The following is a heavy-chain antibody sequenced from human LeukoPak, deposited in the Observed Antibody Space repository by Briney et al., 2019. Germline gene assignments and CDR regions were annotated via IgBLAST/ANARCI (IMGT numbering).Heavy chain of an antibody. J-gene: IGHJ4*02. D-gene: IGHD2-2*01. Sequence: PGRSLRLSCAASGFTFSSYGMHWVRQAPGKGLEWVAVISYDGSYEYLAESVKGRFTISRDDSKNTLYLQINSLRAEDTAMYYCAKEENTAANSWGQGTLVSVSS. V-gene: IGHV3-30*18. CDR1: GFTFSSYG. CDR3: AKEENTAANS. CDR2: ISYDGSYE.